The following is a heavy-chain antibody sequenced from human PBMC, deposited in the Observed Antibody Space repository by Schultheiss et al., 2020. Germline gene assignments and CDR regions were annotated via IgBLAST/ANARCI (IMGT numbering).Heavy chain of an antibody. D-gene: IGHD3-22*01. V-gene: IGHV3-9*01. CDR1: GFTFDDYA. J-gene: IGHJ4*02. CDR2: ISWNSGSI. CDR3: AKATTYYYDSSGEDY. Sequence: SLKISCAASGFTFDDYAMHWVRQAPGKGLEWVSGISWNSGSIGYADSVKGRFTISRDNAKNSLYLQMNSLRAEDTALYYCAKATTYYYDSSGEDYWGQGTLVTVSS.